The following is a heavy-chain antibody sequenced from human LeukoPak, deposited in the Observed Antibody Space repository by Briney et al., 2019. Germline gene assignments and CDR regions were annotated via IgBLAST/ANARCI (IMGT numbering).Heavy chain of an antibody. CDR2: INPSGGST. V-gene: IGHV1-46*01. CDR3: ARPANHDYSLYYYYYGMDV. D-gene: IGHD4-4*01. Sequence: ASVKVSCKASGYTFTSYYMHWVRQAPGQGLEWMGIINPSGGSTSYAQKFQGRVTMTRDTSTGTVYMELSSLRSEDTAVYYCARPANHDYSLYYYYYGMDVWGQGTTVTVSS. CDR1: GYTFTSYY. J-gene: IGHJ6*02.